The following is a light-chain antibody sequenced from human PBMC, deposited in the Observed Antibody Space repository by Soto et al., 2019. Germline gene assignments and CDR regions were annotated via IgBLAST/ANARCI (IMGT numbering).Light chain of an antibody. Sequence: QSVLTQPPSASGTPGQRVTISCSGSSSNIGSTYVYWYQQLPGTAPKLLIYRNDQRPSGVPDRFSGSKSGTSASLAISGLRSEDEADYYCAAWDDSLSGVVIGGGTQLTVL. V-gene: IGLV1-47*01. J-gene: IGLJ7*01. CDR1: SSNIGSTY. CDR2: RND. CDR3: AAWDDSLSGVV.